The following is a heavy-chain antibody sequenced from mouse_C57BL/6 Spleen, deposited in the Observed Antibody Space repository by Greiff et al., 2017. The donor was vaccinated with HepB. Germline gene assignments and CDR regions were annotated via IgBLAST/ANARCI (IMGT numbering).Heavy chain of an antibody. CDR1: GFSINSDCY. CDR3: ARGFYYTGAMDY. CDR2: TFYSGIT. J-gene: IGHJ4*01. V-gene: IGHV3-3*01. D-gene: IGHD2-1*01. Sequence: EVKLQESGPSLVRPSQTLSLTCNVTGFSINSDCYWIWIRQFPGNKLEYIGYTFYSGITYYNQSLESRTYIQRDTPKNQFSLKWSSVNTEDTATYYCARGFYYTGAMDYWGQGTSVTVSS.